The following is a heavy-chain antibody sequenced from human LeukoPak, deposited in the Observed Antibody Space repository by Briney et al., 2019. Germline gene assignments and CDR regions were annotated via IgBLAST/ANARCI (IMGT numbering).Heavy chain of an antibody. CDR2: ISGSGGST. CDR1: GFTFSSYV. D-gene: IGHD3-22*01. V-gene: IGHV3-23*01. J-gene: IGHJ4*02. CDR3: AKSEYYYDSSGYY. Sequence: GGSLRPSCAASGFTFSSYVMSWVRQAPGKGLEWVSGISGSGGSTYYADSVKGRFTISRDNSKNTLYLQMNSLRAEDTAVYYCAKSEYYYDSSGYYWGQGTLVTVSS.